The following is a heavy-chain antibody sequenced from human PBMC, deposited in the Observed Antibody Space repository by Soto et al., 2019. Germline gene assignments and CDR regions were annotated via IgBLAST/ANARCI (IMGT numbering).Heavy chain of an antibody. Sequence: GASVKASCKASGGTLSSYAISWVRQAPGQGLEWMGGIIPIFGTANYAQKFQGRVTITADESTSTAYMELSSLRSEDTAVYYCARTYDSSGYYYYYGMDVWGQGTTVTVSS. CDR2: IIPIFGTA. CDR3: ARTYDSSGYYYYYGMDV. CDR1: GGTLSSYA. D-gene: IGHD3-22*01. J-gene: IGHJ6*02. V-gene: IGHV1-69*13.